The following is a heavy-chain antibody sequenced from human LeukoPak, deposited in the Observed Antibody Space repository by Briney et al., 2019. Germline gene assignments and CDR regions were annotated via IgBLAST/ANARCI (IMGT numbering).Heavy chain of an antibody. CDR3: AKDPYYYDSSGYYDY. V-gene: IGHV3-74*01. CDR1: GFTFSSHW. J-gene: IGHJ4*02. D-gene: IGHD3-22*01. CDR2: INSDGSSI. Sequence: GGSLRLSCAASGFTFSSHWMHWVRQAPGKGLVWVSRINSDGSSISYADSVKGRFTISRDNSKNTLYLQMNSLRAEDTAVYYCAKDPYYYDSSGYYDYWGQGTLVTVSS.